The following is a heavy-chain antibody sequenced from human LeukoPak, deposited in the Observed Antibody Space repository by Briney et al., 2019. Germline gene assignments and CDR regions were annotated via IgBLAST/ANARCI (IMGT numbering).Heavy chain of an antibody. J-gene: IGHJ3*02. Sequence: GGSLRLSCAGSGFTFNNSWMHWVRQAPGKRLVWVSRINSDGTRSYADSVKGRFTISRDNAKNTLFLQMNSLRVEDTAVYFCASPRSGDRGGYHDPCDIWGQGTMVTVSS. CDR3: ASPRSGDRGGYHDPCDI. V-gene: IGHV3-74*01. CDR1: GFTFNNSW. D-gene: IGHD3-22*01. CDR2: INSDGTR.